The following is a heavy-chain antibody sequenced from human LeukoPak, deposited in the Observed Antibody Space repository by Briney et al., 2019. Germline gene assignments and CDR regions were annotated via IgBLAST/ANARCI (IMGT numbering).Heavy chain of an antibody. V-gene: IGHV3-33*01. J-gene: IGHJ3*02. CDR1: GFTFSSYG. CDR2: IWYDGSNK. Sequence: GGSLRLSCAASGFTFSSYGMQWVRQAPGKGLEWVAVIWYDGSNKYYADSVKGRLTISRDNSKNTLYLQMNSLRAEDTAVYYCARGSDSPSPHAFDIWGQGTMVTVSS. CDR3: ARGSDSPSPHAFDI.